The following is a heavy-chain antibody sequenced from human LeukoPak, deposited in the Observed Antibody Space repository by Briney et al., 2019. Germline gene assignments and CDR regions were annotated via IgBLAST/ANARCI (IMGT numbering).Heavy chain of an antibody. CDR2: ISHDGNTN. J-gene: IGHJ4*02. V-gene: IGHV3-30*14. CDR1: GFTFSTYT. CDR3: ARSLPATREPQAIDY. Sequence: GGSLRLSCTASGFTFSTYTMHWVRQAPGKGLEWVTVISHDGNTNHYADSVKGRFTISRDNSKNSLYLQMNSLRAEDTAFYSCARSLPATREPQAIDYWGQGTLVTVSS. D-gene: IGHD2-2*01.